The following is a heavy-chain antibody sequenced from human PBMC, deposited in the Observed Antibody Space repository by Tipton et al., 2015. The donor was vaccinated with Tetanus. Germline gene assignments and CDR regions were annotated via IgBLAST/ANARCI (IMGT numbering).Heavy chain of an antibody. V-gene: IGHV4-39*01. CDR2: IFYTGSS. J-gene: IGHJ4*02. D-gene: IGHD3-22*01. Sequence: TLFLTCAVSGVSIRSSTYFWGWIRQPPGKGLEWIGHIFYTGSSHYNPSFESRVTISVDTSKNQFSLNLSSVTAADTAVYFCARQEPPRRFFYDSSGSSDWGQGILVTVSS. CDR1: GVSIRSSTYF. CDR3: ARQEPPRRFFYDSSGSSD.